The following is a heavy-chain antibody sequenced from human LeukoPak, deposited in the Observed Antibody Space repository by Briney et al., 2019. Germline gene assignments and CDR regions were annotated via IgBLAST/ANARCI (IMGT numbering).Heavy chain of an antibody. CDR1: GFTFSSYT. CDR2: ITTSDGNT. D-gene: IGHD2-2*01. Sequence: GGSLRLSCAASGFTFSSYTMSWVRQAPGKGLEWVSTITTSDGNTYYADSVKGRFTVSRDNSKNTLYLQMNSLRAEDTAVYYCAKDLRDIVVVPSTNWFDPWGQGTLVTVSS. V-gene: IGHV3-23*01. CDR3: AKDLRDIVVVPSTNWFDP. J-gene: IGHJ5*02.